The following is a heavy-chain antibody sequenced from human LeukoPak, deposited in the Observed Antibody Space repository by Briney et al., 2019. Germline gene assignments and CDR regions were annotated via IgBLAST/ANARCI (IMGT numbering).Heavy chain of an antibody. Sequence: GGSLRLSCAAFGFTFSSYTMNLVRQAPGKGLEWVSSISSSNNYIYYADSVKGRFTISRDNAKNSLYLQMNSLRAEDTAVYYCARDGQTPAYYDFWSGYPYGMDVWGQGTTVTVSS. CDR1: GFTFSSYT. D-gene: IGHD3-3*01. V-gene: IGHV3-21*01. CDR3: ARDGQTPAYYDFWSGYPYGMDV. J-gene: IGHJ6*02. CDR2: ISSSNNYI.